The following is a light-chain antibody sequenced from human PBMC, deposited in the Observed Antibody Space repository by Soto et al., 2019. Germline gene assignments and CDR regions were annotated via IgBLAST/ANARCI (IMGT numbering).Light chain of an antibody. CDR2: GAS. CDR1: KSVSSN. Sequence: EIVMTQSPATLSVSPGERATLSCRASKSVSSNLAWYQQKPGQAPRLLIYGASTRATGIPARFSGSGSGTEFTLNISSLQSEDFAIYFCQQYNNWPPDRTFGQGTKVEIK. CDR3: QQYNNWPPDRT. V-gene: IGKV3-15*01. J-gene: IGKJ1*01.